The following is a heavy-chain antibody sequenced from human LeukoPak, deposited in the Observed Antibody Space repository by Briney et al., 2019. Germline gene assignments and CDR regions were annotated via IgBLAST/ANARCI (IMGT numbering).Heavy chain of an antibody. CDR2: ITATSTSI. CDR3: AKERPHGMDV. CDR1: GFTFSTYT. V-gene: IGHV3-21*06. D-gene: IGHD6-6*01. J-gene: IGHJ6*02. Sequence: GGSLRLSCTVSGFTFSTYTMNWVRQAPGNGLEWVSSITATSTSIYYADSVKGRFTISRDNAKNSLFLQMSSLRADDTAVYFCAKERPHGMDVWGQGTTVTVSS.